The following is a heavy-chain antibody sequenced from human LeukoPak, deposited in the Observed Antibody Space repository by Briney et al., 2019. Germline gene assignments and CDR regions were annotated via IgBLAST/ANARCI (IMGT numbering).Heavy chain of an antibody. CDR3: ARVGDCSSTSCSGDAFDI. D-gene: IGHD2-2*01. V-gene: IGHV3-21*01. CDR1: GFTCSSNS. J-gene: IGHJ3*02. Sequence: TAGYLSLSCSASGFTCSSNSWNWVRQAPGKGLEWVLSISSSSTYLYYADSVKGRFTSSRDNAKNSLYLQMNSLRAEDTAVYYCARVGDCSSTSCSGDAFDIWGQGAMVTVSS. CDR2: ISSSSTYL.